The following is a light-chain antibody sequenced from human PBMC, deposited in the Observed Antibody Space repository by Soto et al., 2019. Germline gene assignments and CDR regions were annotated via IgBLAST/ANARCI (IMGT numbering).Light chain of an antibody. Sequence: QPVLIQPPSASGTPGQRVTISCSGSSSNIGSNYVYWFQQLPGAAPKLLIYRNNQRPSGVPDRSSGSKSGTSASLAISGLRSEDEADFYCATVEDNLTARVFGGGTKLTVL. CDR3: ATVEDNLTARV. J-gene: IGLJ3*02. V-gene: IGLV1-47*01. CDR2: RNN. CDR1: SSNIGSNY.